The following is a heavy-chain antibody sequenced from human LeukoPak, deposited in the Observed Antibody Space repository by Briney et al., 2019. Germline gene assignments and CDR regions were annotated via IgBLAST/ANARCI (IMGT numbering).Heavy chain of an antibody. D-gene: IGHD3-10*01. V-gene: IGHV3-15*01. CDR3: STLTVRGVINI. CDR1: GFTFSNTW. CDR2: IQSKTDGGTT. J-gene: IGHJ4*02. Sequence: GGSLRLSYAASGFTFSNTWMNWVRQAPGKGLEWVGRIQSKTDGGTTEYDAPVKGRFSISRDDSKTTLYLQMNSLKTEDTAVYYCSTLTVRGVINIWGQGTLVTVSS.